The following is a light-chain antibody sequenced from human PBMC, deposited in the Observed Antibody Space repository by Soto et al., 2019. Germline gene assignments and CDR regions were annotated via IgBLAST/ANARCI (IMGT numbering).Light chain of an antibody. CDR1: SSNIGAHYA. CDR3: QSYDISLSGYV. Sequence: QSVLTQPPSVPGAPGQRLTISCTGSSSNIGAHYAVHWYQQLPGTAPKLLISDNTNRPSGVPDRFSGSESGTSASLAITGLQAEDEADYYCQSYDISLSGYVFGTGTKLTVL. CDR2: DNT. J-gene: IGLJ1*01. V-gene: IGLV1-40*01.